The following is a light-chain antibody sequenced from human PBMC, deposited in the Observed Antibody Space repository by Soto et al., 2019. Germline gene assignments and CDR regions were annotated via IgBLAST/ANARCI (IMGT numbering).Light chain of an antibody. J-gene: IGKJ1*01. CDR3: QKYNSYSWT. Sequence: IQMTQSPSTLSASVGDRVTITCRASQSISSWLAWYQQKPGKAPKLLIYDASSLESGVPSRFSGSGSGTEFTLTISSLQPDDFATYYCQKYNSYSWTFGQGTKVDI. V-gene: IGKV1-5*01. CDR2: DAS. CDR1: QSISSW.